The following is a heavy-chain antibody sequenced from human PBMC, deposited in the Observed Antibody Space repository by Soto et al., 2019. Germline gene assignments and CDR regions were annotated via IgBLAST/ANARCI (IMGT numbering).Heavy chain of an antibody. CDR3: VKGEYYYDGSAYYPFDY. J-gene: IGHJ4*02. D-gene: IGHD3-22*01. CDR2: INSDGSST. CDR1: GFTFSNYW. Sequence: GGSLRLSCAASGFTFSNYWMHWVRQAPGKGLVWVSHINSDGSSTTYADSVKGRFTISRDNSKNTAYLQMSSLRPEDTAVYYCVKGEYYYDGSAYYPFDYWGQGRMVTVSS. V-gene: IGHV3-74*01.